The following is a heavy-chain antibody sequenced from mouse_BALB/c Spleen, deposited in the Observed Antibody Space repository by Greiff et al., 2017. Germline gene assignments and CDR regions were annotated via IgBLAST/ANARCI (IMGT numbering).Heavy chain of an antibody. CDR3: TFYYDWGVDY. CDR2: IRLKSNNYAT. Sequence: EVKVEESGGGLVQPGGSMKLSCVASGFTFSNYWMNWVRQSPEKGLEWVAEIRLKSNNYATHYAESVKGRFTISRDDSKSSVYLQMNNLRAEDTGIYYCTFYYDWGVDYWGQGTSVTVSS. CDR1: GFTFSNYW. V-gene: IGHV6-6*02. J-gene: IGHJ4*01. D-gene: IGHD2-4*01.